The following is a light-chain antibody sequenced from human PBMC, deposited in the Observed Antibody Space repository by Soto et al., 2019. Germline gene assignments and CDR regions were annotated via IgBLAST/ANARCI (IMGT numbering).Light chain of an antibody. CDR1: QSISSY. CDR2: AAS. V-gene: IGKV1-39*01. Sequence: DIQMTQSPSSLSASVGDRVTITCRASQSISSYLNWYQQKPVKAPKLLIYAASSLRSGVPSRFSGSGSGTDFTLTISSLQPEDFATYYCQQSYSTPLTFGGGTKVEIK. CDR3: QQSYSTPLT. J-gene: IGKJ4*01.